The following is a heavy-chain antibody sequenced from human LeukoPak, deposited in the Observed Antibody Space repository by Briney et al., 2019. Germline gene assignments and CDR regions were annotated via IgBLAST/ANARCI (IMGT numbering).Heavy chain of an antibody. V-gene: IGHV3-21*01. Sequence: PGGSLRLSCAASGFTFSSYSMNWVRQAPGKGLEWVSSISTSGTYIYYADSVKGRFTISRDNAKNSLSLQMNSLRAEDTAAYYCARLAQGSDVDGWGQGTTVTVSS. J-gene: IGHJ6*02. D-gene: IGHD5-24*01. CDR2: ISTSGTYI. CDR3: ARLAQGSDVDG. CDR1: GFTFSSYS.